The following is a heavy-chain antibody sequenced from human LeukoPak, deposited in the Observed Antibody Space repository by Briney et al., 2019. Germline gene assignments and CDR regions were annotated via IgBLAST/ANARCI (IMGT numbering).Heavy chain of an antibody. V-gene: IGHV3-66*01. D-gene: IGHD3-22*01. Sequence: GGCLRLSCAASGFTVSSSYMSWVRQAPGKGLEWVSVIYSGGSTYYADSVKGRFAISRDNSQNTLYLQMNSLRAEDTAVYYCARGSHYDSSGFTLFDLWGRGTLVTVSS. J-gene: IGHJ2*01. CDR2: IYSGGST. CDR3: ARGSHYDSSGFTLFDL. CDR1: GFTVSSSY.